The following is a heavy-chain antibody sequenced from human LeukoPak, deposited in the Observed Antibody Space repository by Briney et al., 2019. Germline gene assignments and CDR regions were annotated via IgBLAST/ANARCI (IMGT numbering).Heavy chain of an antibody. Sequence: GRSLRLSCAASGFTFSGYGMHWVRQAPGKGLEWVAVISYDGSNKYYADSVKGRFTISRDNSKNTLYLQMNSLRAEDTAVYYCAKDRNGYFQHWGQGTLVTVSS. CDR3: AKDRNGYFQH. CDR2: ISYDGSNK. V-gene: IGHV3-30*18. J-gene: IGHJ1*01. D-gene: IGHD2-8*01. CDR1: GFTFSGYG.